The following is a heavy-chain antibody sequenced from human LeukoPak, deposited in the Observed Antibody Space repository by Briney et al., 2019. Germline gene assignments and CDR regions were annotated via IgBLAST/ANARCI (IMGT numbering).Heavy chain of an antibody. V-gene: IGHV1-18*01. Sequence: ASVKVSCKTSGGTFSSYAISWVRQAPAQGLEWMGWIRSDNGKTNYAQKLQGRVTLTTDTTTSTAYMELRSLRSDDTAIYYCARDYSSGWYSVDYWGQGTLITVSS. J-gene: IGHJ4*02. CDR2: IRSDNGKT. CDR1: GGTFSSYA. CDR3: ARDYSSGWYSVDY. D-gene: IGHD6-19*01.